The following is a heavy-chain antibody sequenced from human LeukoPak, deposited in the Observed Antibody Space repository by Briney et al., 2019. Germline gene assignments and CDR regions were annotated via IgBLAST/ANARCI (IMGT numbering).Heavy chain of an antibody. V-gene: IGHV4-31*03. CDR3: ARGRGVAARLLDY. CDR1: GGSISSGINY. Sequence: SETLSLTCTVSGGSISSGINYWSWIRQHPGKGLEWIGNIYYGASTFYNPSLKSRITISVDTSKNQFSLKLRSVTAADTAVYYCARGRGVAARLLDYWGQGTLVTVSS. D-gene: IGHD6-6*01. J-gene: IGHJ4*02. CDR2: IYYGAST.